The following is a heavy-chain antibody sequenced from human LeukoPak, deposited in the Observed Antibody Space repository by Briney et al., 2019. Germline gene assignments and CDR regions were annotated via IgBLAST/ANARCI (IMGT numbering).Heavy chain of an antibody. V-gene: IGHV3-21*01. J-gene: IGHJ4*02. CDR2: ISSSRSYI. Sequence: PGGSLRLSCAASGFTFSSYSMNWVRQAPGKGLEWVSSISSSRSYIYYADSVKGRFTISRDNAKNSLYLQMNSLRAEDTAVYYCARPIMVRGVTPSDYWGQGTLVTVSS. D-gene: IGHD3-10*01. CDR1: GFTFSSYS. CDR3: ARPIMVRGVTPSDY.